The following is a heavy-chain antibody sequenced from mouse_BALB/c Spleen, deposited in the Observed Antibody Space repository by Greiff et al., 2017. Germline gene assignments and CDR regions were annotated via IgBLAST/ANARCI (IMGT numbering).Heavy chain of an antibody. CDR1: GFTFSSYG. Sequence: EVMLVESGGDLVKPGGSLKLSCAASGFTFSSYGMSWVRQTPDKRLEWVATISSGGSYTYYPDSVKGRFTISRDNAKNTLYLQMSSLKSEDTAMYYCARQYRYDDAGYAMDYWGQGTSVTVSS. J-gene: IGHJ4*01. CDR2: ISSGGSYT. CDR3: ARQYRYDDAGYAMDY. V-gene: IGHV5-6*02. D-gene: IGHD2-14*01.